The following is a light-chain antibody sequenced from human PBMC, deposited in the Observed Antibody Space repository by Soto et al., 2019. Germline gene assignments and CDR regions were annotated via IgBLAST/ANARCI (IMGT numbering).Light chain of an antibody. CDR2: DAS. CDR1: QSISSW. J-gene: IGKJ1*01. V-gene: IGKV1-5*02. CDR3: QQYTSYSWR. Sequence: QCPSCLFLSGIDKVTPLFRASQSISSWLAWYQQKPGKAPKLLIYDASSLESGVPSRFSGSGSGTEFTLTISSLQPDDFAAYYCQQYTSYSWRFGQGTTVDI.